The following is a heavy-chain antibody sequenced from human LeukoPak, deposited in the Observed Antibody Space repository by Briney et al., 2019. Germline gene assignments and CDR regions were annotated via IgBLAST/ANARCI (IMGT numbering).Heavy chain of an antibody. D-gene: IGHD1-26*01. CDR2: IYSGGST. Sequence: PGGSLRLSCAASGFTVSSNYMSWVRQAPGKGLEWVSVIYSGGSTYYADSVKGRFTFSRDNSKNTLYLQMNSLRAEDTAVYYCANVGSYSRLYYYYYMDVWGKGTTVTISS. CDR3: ANVGSYSRLYYYYYMDV. V-gene: IGHV3-66*01. CDR1: GFTVSSNY. J-gene: IGHJ6*03.